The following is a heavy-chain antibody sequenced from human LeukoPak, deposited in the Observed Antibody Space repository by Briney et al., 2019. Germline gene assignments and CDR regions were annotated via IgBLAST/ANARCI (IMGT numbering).Heavy chain of an antibody. J-gene: IGHJ6*02. V-gene: IGHV3-30*18. CDR3: AKRIVSRSGCSSTSCYKGGFYYYGMDV. Sequence: GRSLRLSCAASGFTFSSYGMHWVRQAPGKGLEWVAVISYDGSNKYYADSVKGRFTISRDNSKNTLYLQMNSLRAEDTAVYYCAKRIVSRSGCSSTSCYKGGFYYYGMDVWGQGTTVTVSS. D-gene: IGHD2-2*02. CDR2: ISYDGSNK. CDR1: GFTFSSYG.